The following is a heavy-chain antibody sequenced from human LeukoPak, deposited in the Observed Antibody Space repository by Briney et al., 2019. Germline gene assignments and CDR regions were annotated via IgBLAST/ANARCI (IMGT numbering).Heavy chain of an antibody. Sequence: LRLSCAASGFTFSSYEMNWIRQPPGKALEWLARIDWDDDKYYSTSLRTRLTISKDTSKNQVVLTMTNMDPVDTATYYCARMSSTSDYGRAFGIWGQGTMVTVSS. D-gene: IGHD4-17*01. CDR2: IDWDDDK. CDR1: GFTFSSYEM. CDR3: ARMSSTSDYGRAFGI. V-gene: IGHV2-70*11. J-gene: IGHJ3*02.